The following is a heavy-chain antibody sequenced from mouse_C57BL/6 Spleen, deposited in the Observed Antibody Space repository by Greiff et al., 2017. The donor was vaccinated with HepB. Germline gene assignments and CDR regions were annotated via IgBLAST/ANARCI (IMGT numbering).Heavy chain of an antibody. CDR3: AGDYYGSSYPYFDY. V-gene: IGHV1-80*01. Sequence: VQLQQSGAELVKPGASVKISCKASGYAFSSYWMNWVKQRPGKGLEWIGQIYPGDGDTNYNGKFKAKATLTADKSSSTAYMQLSSLTSEDAAVYFCAGDYYGSSYPYFDYWGQGTTLTVSS. J-gene: IGHJ2*01. CDR2: IYPGDGDT. D-gene: IGHD1-1*01. CDR1: GYAFSSYW.